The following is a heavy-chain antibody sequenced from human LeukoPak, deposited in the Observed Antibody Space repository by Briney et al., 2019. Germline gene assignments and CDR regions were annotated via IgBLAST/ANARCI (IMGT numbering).Heavy chain of an antibody. CDR1: GYTFTSYG. CDR2: INSYNGNT. Sequence: ASVKVSCKASGYTFTSYGFTWVRQAPGQGLEWMGRINSYNGNTQYAPKFKGRVTTTIDTSTSTAYMELRSLGSDDTAVYYCARRGNWNDFDYWGQGTLVIVSS. CDR3: ARRGNWNDFDY. J-gene: IGHJ4*02. D-gene: IGHD1-20*01. V-gene: IGHV1-18*01.